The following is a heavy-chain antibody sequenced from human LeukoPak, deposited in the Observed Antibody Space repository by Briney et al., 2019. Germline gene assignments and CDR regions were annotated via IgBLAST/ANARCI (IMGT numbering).Heavy chain of an antibody. CDR2: ISAYNGNT. Sequence: ASVKVSCKASGYTFTSYGISWVRQAPGQGLEWIGWISAYNGNTNYAQKLQGRVTMTTDTSTSTAYMELRSLRSDDTAVYYCARDVWFGELFTEYYFDYWGQGTLVTVSS. V-gene: IGHV1-18*01. J-gene: IGHJ4*02. CDR3: ARDVWFGELFTEYYFDY. CDR1: GYTFTSYG. D-gene: IGHD3-10*01.